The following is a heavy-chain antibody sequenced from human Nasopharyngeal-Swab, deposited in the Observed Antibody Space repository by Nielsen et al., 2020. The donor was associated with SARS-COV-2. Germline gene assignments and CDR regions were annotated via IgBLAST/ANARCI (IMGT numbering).Heavy chain of an antibody. CDR1: GFTFSSYA. CDR2: ISGSGGST. V-gene: IGHV3-23*01. Sequence: GESLKISCAASGFTFSSYAMSWVRQAPGKGLEWVSAISGSGGSTYYADSVKGRFTISRDNSKNTLYLQMNSLRAEDTGVYYCAKSSHYGSEYYYYYYMDVWGKGTTVTVSS. J-gene: IGHJ6*03. D-gene: IGHD3-10*01. CDR3: AKSSHYGSEYYYYYYMDV.